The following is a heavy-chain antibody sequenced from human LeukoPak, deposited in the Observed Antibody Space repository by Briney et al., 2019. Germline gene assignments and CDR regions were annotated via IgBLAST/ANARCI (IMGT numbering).Heavy chain of an antibody. Sequence: GGSLRLSCAASGFTFSSHWMNWVRQGPGKGLEWVANIKQDGSEKYYVDSVKGRFTISRDNAKNSVYLQMNSLRAEDTAVYYCARDTGYGGNSGGFDYWGQGTLVTVSS. V-gene: IGHV3-7*01. J-gene: IGHJ4*02. CDR1: GFTFSSHW. CDR3: ARDTGYGGNSGGFDY. D-gene: IGHD4-23*01. CDR2: IKQDGSEK.